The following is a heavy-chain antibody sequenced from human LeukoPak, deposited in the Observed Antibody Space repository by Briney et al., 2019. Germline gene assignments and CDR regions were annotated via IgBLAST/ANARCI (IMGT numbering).Heavy chain of an antibody. Sequence: GGSLRLSCAVSGFTVSSNYMSWVRQAPGKGLEWVSIIYSDGTAYYADSVKGRFTISRDNSKNTLYLQMNSLRAEDTAVYYCARAKVGAAGFFDYWGKGTLFKLSS. CDR3: ARAKVGAAGFFDY. V-gene: IGHV3-53*01. CDR2: IYSDGTA. D-gene: IGHD6-13*01. J-gene: IGHJ4*02. CDR1: GFTVSSNY.